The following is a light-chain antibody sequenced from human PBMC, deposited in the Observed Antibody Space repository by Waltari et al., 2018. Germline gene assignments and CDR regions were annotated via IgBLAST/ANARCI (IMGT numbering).Light chain of an antibody. CDR1: QDINNY. CDR3: QQYDNLGLT. CDR2: DGS. J-gene: IGKJ4*01. Sequence: QLTQSPSSLSVSVGDRVTITCQASQDINNYLNWYQQKPGKAPKLLIYDGSTLQPGVPSRFSGSGFATEFTLTISSLQPEDIATYYCQQYDNLGLTFGGGTRVEIK. V-gene: IGKV1-33*01.